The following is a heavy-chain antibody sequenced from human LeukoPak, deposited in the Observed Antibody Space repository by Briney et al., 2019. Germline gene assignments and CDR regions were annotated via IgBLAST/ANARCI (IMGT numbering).Heavy chain of an antibody. Sequence: GGSLRLSCAASGFTVSSNYMSWVRQAPGKGLEWVSVIYSGGSTYYADSVKGRFTISRDNAKNSLYLQMNSLRAEDTAVYYCARDSCGGDCYWNYFDFWGQGTLVTVSS. CDR2: IYSGGST. J-gene: IGHJ4*02. D-gene: IGHD2-21*02. CDR3: ARDSCGGDCYWNYFDF. CDR1: GFTVSSNY. V-gene: IGHV3-66*01.